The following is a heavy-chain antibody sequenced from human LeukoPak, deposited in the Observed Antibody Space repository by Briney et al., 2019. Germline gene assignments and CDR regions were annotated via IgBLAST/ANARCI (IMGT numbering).Heavy chain of an antibody. CDR1: GFTFSHYA. CDR2: ISYDGSEQ. Sequence: PGGSLRLSCAASGFTFSHYAMYWVRQAPGKGLEWVALISYDGSEQHYADSVKGRFTISRDSPKNTLYLQVNTLRPEDTAVYYCARERTGFYAEYWGQGTLVTVSS. V-gene: IGHV3-30*04. CDR3: ARERTGFYAEY. J-gene: IGHJ4*02. D-gene: IGHD3/OR15-3a*01.